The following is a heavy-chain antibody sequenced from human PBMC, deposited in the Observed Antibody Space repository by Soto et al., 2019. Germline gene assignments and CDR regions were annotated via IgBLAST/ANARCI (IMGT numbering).Heavy chain of an antibody. J-gene: IGHJ4*02. CDR2: IWYDGSNK. CDR1: GFNFSSYG. V-gene: IGHV3-33*01. D-gene: IGHD3-22*01. Sequence: PGGSLRLSCAASGFNFSSYGMHWVRQATGKGLEWVAVIWYDGSNKYYADSVKGRFTISRDNSKNTLYLQMNSLRAEDTAVYYCARDYDSSGYPRYYFDYWAQGTLVTVSS. CDR3: ARDYDSSGYPRYYFDY.